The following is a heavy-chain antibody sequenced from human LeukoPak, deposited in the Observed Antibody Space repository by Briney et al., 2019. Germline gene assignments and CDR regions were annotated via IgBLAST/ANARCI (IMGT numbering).Heavy chain of an antibody. D-gene: IGHD2-2*01. V-gene: IGHV3-23*01. J-gene: IGHJ6*02. CDR2: ISRSGGST. CDR3: AKVGRVVPAAPRDYYYGMDV. CDR1: GFTFSSYA. Sequence: GGSLRLSCAASGFTFSSYAMSWVRQAPGKGLEWVSAISRSGGSTYYADSVKGRFTISRDNSKNTLYLQMNSLRAEDTAVYYCAKVGRVVPAAPRDYYYGMDVWGQGTTVTVSS.